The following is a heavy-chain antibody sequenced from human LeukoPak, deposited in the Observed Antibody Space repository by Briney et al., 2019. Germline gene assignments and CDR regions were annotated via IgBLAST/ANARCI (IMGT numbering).Heavy chain of an antibody. Sequence: SGGSLRLSCAASGFTFSSYAMSWVRQAQGKGLEWVSAISGSGGSTYYADSVKGRFTISRDNSKNTLYLQMNSLRAEDTAVYYCAKSPRGSWYPFDYWGQGTLVTVSS. V-gene: IGHV3-23*01. D-gene: IGHD6-13*01. J-gene: IGHJ4*02. CDR1: GFTFSSYA. CDR2: ISGSGGST. CDR3: AKSPRGSWYPFDY.